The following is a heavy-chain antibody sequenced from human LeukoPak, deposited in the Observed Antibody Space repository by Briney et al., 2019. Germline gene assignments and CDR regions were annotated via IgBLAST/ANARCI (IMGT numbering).Heavy chain of an antibody. Sequence: GGSLRLSCAASGFTFSSYWMHWVRQAPGKGLVWVSRINSDGSSTSYADSVKGRFTISRDNAKNTLYLQMNSLRAEDTAVYYCAKDGSRDIVVVPAAYAFDYWGQGTLVTVSS. V-gene: IGHV3-74*01. CDR2: INSDGSST. J-gene: IGHJ4*02. CDR1: GFTFSSYW. CDR3: AKDGSRDIVVVPAAYAFDY. D-gene: IGHD2-2*01.